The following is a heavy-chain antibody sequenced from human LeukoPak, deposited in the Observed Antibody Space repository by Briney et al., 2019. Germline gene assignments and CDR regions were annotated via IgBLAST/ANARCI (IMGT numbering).Heavy chain of an antibody. CDR2: IYYSGST. V-gene: IGHV4-59*12. Sequence: SETLSLTCTVSGGSISSYYWSWIRKPPGKGLGWIGYIYYSGSTNYNPSLKSRVTISVDTSKNQFSLKLSSVTAADTAVYYCARGRYCSGGSCLPGDYWGQGTLVTVSS. D-gene: IGHD2-15*01. J-gene: IGHJ4*02. CDR3: ARGRYCSGGSCLPGDY. CDR1: GGSISSYY.